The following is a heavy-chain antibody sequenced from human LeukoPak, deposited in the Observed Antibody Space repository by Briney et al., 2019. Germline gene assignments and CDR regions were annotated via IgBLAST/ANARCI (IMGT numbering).Heavy chain of an antibody. Sequence: ASVKVSCKASGYSFPNYGITWVRQAPGQGLEWMGWISVYNGNTNYAQKFQGRVTMTTDTSTSTAYMELRSLRSDDTAVYYCAKSGRRPSLADRKEEAWGQGTLVTVSS. V-gene: IGHV1-18*01. CDR1: GYSFPNYG. J-gene: IGHJ5*02. D-gene: IGHD6-6*01. CDR3: AKSGRRPSLADRKEEA. CDR2: ISVYNGNT.